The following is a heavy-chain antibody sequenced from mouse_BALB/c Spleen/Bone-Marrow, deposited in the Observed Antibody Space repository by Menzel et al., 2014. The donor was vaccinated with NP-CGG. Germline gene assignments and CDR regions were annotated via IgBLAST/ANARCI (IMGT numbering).Heavy chain of an antibody. Sequence: EVKLMESGGGLVQPGGSMKLSCVASGFTFSNYWMNWVRQSPEKGLEWVAEIKLKSNNYATHYAESVKGRFTISRDDSKSSVYLQMSNLRAEDTGIYYCTRHYYGSSFDYWGQGTTLTVSS. J-gene: IGHJ2*01. V-gene: IGHV6-6*02. CDR1: GFTFSNYW. CDR3: TRHYYGSSFDY. D-gene: IGHD1-1*01. CDR2: IKLKSNNYAT.